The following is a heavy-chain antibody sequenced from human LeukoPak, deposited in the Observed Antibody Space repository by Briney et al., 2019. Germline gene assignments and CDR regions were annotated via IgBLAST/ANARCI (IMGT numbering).Heavy chain of an antibody. Sequence: ASVTVSCKTSDYTFTNYGISWVQQAPGQGLEWMGWINTNNGNINYAQNLQDRVTMTTDTSTSTAYMELRSLRSDDTAVYYCARDLNTPRWFDSWGQGTLVTVSS. CDR2: INTNNGNI. CDR3: ARDLNTPRWFDS. CDR1: DYTFTNYG. V-gene: IGHV1-18*01. J-gene: IGHJ5*01.